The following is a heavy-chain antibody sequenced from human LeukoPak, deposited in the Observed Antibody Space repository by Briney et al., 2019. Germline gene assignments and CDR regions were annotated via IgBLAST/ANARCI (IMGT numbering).Heavy chain of an antibody. J-gene: IGHJ5*02. Sequence: SETLSLTCAVSGGSFSGYYWSWIRHPPGKGLEWIGEINHSASTTYNTYPKSRVSISVEASKYQFSLKLRLVAAADTAVYYYSRSFITIFGVVHNWFDPWGQGTLVTVSS. V-gene: IGHV4-34*01. D-gene: IGHD3-3*01. CDR3: SRSFITIFGVVHNWFDP. CDR1: GGSFSGYY. CDR2: INHSAST.